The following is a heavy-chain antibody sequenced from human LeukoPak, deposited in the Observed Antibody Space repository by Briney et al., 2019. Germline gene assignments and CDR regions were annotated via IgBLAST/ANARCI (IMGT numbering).Heavy chain of an antibody. Sequence: ASVKVSCKASGYTFTSYGISWVRQAPGQGLEWMGWISAYNGNTNYAQKLQGRVTMTTDTSTSTAYMELRSLRSDDTAVYYCARDLVTMIVVVTPGRDAFDIWGQGTMVTVSS. CDR1: GYTFTSYG. CDR2: ISAYNGNT. D-gene: IGHD3-22*01. V-gene: IGHV1-18*01. CDR3: ARDLVTMIVVVTPGRDAFDI. J-gene: IGHJ3*02.